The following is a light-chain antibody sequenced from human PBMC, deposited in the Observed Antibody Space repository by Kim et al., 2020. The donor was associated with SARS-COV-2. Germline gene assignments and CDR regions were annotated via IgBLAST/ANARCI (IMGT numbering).Light chain of an antibody. J-gene: IGLJ3*02. CDR2: RNT. V-gene: IGLV1-47*01. CDR3: ATWDDSLSGQV. CDR1: SSNIGSNY. Sequence: GQRVTMSCSGGSSNIGSNYVYWYQQFPGTAPKLLIYRNTQRPSGVPDRFSGSKSGTSASLAISGLRSEDEADYYCATWDDSLSGQVFGGGTKLTVL.